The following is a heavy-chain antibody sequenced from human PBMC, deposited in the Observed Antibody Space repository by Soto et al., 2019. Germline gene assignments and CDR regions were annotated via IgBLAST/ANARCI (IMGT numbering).Heavy chain of an antibody. CDR3: ARQVSGPLYGMDV. D-gene: IGHD4-4*01. Sequence: GSLRLSCTVSGGSISSSSYYWGWIRQPPGKGLEWFGGIYYSGSTYYNRTLKSRVTISVDTSKTQFSLKLSSVTAADTAVYYCARQVSGPLYGMDVWGQGTTVTVSS. J-gene: IGHJ6*02. V-gene: IGHV4-39*01. CDR2: IYYSGST. CDR1: GGSISSSSYY.